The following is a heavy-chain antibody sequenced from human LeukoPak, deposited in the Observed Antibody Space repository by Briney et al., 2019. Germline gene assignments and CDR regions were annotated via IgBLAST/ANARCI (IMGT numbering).Heavy chain of an antibody. J-gene: IGHJ1*01. V-gene: IGHV1-2*02. CDR2: INPNSGGS. CDR3: TRGYYDSSDFEYFHH. D-gene: IGHD3-22*01. Sequence: ASVKVSCKTSGYSFTDYYMHWVRQAPGQGLEGMGWINPNSGGSNFAQRFQDRVTMTRDMSISTAYMELSRLRSDNTAIYYCTRGYYDSSDFEYFHHWGQGTLVTVSS. CDR1: GYSFTDYY.